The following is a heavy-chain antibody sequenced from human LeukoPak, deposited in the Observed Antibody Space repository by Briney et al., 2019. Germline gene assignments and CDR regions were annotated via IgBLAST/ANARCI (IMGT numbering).Heavy chain of an antibody. CDR2: ISAYNGNT. J-gene: IGHJ4*02. CDR3: ARRRDGYNQLDY. V-gene: IGHV1-18*01. D-gene: IGHD5-24*01. CDR1: GYTFTSYG. Sequence: HWASVKVSCKASGYTFTSYGISWVRQAPGQGLEWMGWISAYNGNTNYAQKLQGRVTMTTDTSTSTAYMELRSLRSDDTAVYYCARRRDGYNQLDYWGQGTLVTVSS.